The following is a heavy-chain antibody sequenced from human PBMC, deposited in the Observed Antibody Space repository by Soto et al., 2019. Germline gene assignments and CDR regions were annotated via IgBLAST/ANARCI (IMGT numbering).Heavy chain of an antibody. CDR3: AKHRMSFNDGFHI. J-gene: IGHJ3*02. CDR2: ISGSGSIT. Sequence: GGSLRLSCAASGFTFSAYAMTWVRQAPGKGLEWVSSISGSGSITYYAYSVKGRFTTSRDNSKNTLSLQMNSLRAEDTAVYYCAKHRMSFNDGFHIWGQGTMVTVSS. D-gene: IGHD1-26*01. V-gene: IGHV3-23*01. CDR1: GFTFSAYA.